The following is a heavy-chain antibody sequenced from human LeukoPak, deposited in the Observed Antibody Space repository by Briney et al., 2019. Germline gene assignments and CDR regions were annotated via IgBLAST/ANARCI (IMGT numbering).Heavy chain of an antibody. V-gene: IGHV3-48*01. D-gene: IGHD4/OR15-4a*01. J-gene: IGHJ6*03. Sequence: PGGSLRLSCAASGFTFSSYSMNWVRQAPGKGLEWVSYISSSSSTIYYADSVKGRFTISRDNAKNSLYLQMNSLRAEDTAVYYCAREGAEDYYYYMDAWGKGTTVTVSS. CDR2: ISSSSSTI. CDR3: AREGAEDYYYYMDA. CDR1: GFTFSSYS.